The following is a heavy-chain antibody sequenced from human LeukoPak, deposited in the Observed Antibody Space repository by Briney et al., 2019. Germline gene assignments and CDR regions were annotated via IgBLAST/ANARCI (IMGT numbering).Heavy chain of an antibody. CDR3: ARARAYSTASYYFDY. D-gene: IGHD1-26*01. Sequence: GESLKISCQVSGYTFTSYWIGWVRQMPGKGLEWMGIIYPGDSDTRYSLSFQGQVIISADKSISTAYLQWSSLKASDTAMCYCARARAYSTASYYFDYWGQGTLVTVSS. J-gene: IGHJ4*02. CDR1: GYTFTSYW. CDR2: IYPGDSDT. V-gene: IGHV5-51*01.